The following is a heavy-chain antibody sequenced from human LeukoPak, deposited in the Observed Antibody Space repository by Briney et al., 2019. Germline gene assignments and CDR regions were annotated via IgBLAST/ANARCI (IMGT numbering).Heavy chain of an antibody. CDR3: AGLGKLQYLDY. V-gene: IGHV4-39*01. CDR1: RGSLSSSRYY. CDR2: IYYSGST. D-gene: IGHD4-11*01. J-gene: IGHJ4*02. Sequence: SETLSLTCTVSRGSLSSSRYYWRWLRQPPGRGLEWIGSIYYSGSTYYNPSLKSRVTISVDTSKNQFSLTLSSVTAGETAVYCCAGLGKLQYLDYWGQGTLVTVSS.